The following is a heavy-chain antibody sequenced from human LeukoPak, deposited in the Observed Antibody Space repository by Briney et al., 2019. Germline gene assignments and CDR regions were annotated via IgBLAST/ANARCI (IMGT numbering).Heavy chain of an antibody. CDR3: ASGPRNDP. Sequence: ASVKVSCKTSGYPFTTWEINWVRQAAGQGLEWMGWVHPNGGNTAYAQKFQGRVTMTRDTSISTAYMELSGLTSDDTAVYFCASGPRNDPWGQGTLVTVSS. J-gene: IGHJ5*02. D-gene: IGHD1-14*01. V-gene: IGHV1-8*01. CDR2: VHPNGGNT. CDR1: GYPFTTWE.